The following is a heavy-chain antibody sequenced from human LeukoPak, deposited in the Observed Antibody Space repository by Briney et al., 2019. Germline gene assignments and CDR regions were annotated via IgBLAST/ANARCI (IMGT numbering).Heavy chain of an antibody. D-gene: IGHD3-10*01. V-gene: IGHV3-74*01. J-gene: IGHJ4*02. Sequence: PGGSLRLSCAASGFTLSTYWMHWVRQVPGKGLVWVSRISDAGTTTNYVDSVKGRFTISRDNAKNTLYLQMNSLRAEDTAVYYCATGGRQGYFGSGSYLGVDYWGQGTLVTVSS. CDR3: ATGGRQGYFGSGSYLGVDY. CDR2: ISDAGTTT. CDR1: GFTLSTYW.